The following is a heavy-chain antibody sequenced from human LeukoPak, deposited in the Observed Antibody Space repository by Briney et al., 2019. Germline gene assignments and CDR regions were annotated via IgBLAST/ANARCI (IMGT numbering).Heavy chain of an antibody. CDR1: GFTFSSYA. CDR3: AKGRPHYYDSSGYHYFDY. V-gene: IGHV3-23*01. J-gene: IGHJ4*02. D-gene: IGHD3-22*01. CDR2: IRGSGGST. Sequence: GGSLRLSCAASGFTFSSYAMSWVRQAPGKGLEWVSAIRGSGGSTYYADSVKGRFTISRDNSKNTLYLQMNSLRAEDTAVYYCAKGRPHYYDSSGYHYFDYWGQGTLVTVSS.